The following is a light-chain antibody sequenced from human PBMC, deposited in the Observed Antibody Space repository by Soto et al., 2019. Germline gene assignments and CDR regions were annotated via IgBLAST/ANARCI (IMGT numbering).Light chain of an antibody. CDR1: QSTSSY. CDR3: QQSYSTLWT. Sequence: DIQMTLSPSSLSASVGDRVTITCRTSQSTSSYLNWYQQKPGKAPKLLIYAASSMQSGVPSRFSGSGSGTDFTLTISSLQPEDFATYYCQQSYSTLWTFGQGTKVDIK. CDR2: AAS. J-gene: IGKJ1*01. V-gene: IGKV1-39*01.